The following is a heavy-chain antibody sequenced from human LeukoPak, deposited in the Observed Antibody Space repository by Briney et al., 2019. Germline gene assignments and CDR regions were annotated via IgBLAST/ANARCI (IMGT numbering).Heavy chain of an antibody. Sequence: GGSLRLSCAASGFTFSNYAMSWVRQAPGKGLEWVSAISGSGGSTYYADSVKGRFTISRDNSKNTLYLQMNSLRAEDTAVYYCAKVLCSSTSCKYYYYYGMDVWGQGTTVTVSS. V-gene: IGHV3-23*01. J-gene: IGHJ6*02. CDR1: GFTFSNYA. D-gene: IGHD2-2*01. CDR3: AKVLCSSTSCKYYYYYGMDV. CDR2: ISGSGGST.